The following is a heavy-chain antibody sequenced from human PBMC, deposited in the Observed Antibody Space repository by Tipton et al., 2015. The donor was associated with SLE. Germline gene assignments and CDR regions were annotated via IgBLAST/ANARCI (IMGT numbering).Heavy chain of an antibody. CDR1: GFTFSSYA. J-gene: IGHJ4*02. Sequence: SLRLSCAASGFTFSSYAMSWVRQAPGKGLEWVSSISSSSSYIYYADSVKGRFTISRDNAKNSLYLQMNSLRAEDTAVYYCARDSGIAAATDYWGQGTLVTVSP. V-gene: IGHV3-21*01. CDR3: ARDSGIAAATDY. CDR2: ISSSSSYI. D-gene: IGHD6-13*01.